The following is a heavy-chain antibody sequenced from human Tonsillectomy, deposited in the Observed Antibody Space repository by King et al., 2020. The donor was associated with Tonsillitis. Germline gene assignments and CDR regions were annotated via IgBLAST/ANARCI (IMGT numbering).Heavy chain of an antibody. J-gene: IGHJ6*03. CDR3: AKKISPLSGDYMDV. Sequence: VQLVESGGGVVEPERSLRLSCAASGFTFSSYGMQWVRQPPGKGLEWVAVISYDGSNKYYADSVKGRFTISRDNSKTTMHRQMNSLRDEDTAVYYCAKKISPLSGDYMDVWGKEHTVTVSS. V-gene: IGHV3-30*18. CDR2: ISYDGSNK. CDR1: GFTFSSYG. D-gene: IGHD2-21*01.